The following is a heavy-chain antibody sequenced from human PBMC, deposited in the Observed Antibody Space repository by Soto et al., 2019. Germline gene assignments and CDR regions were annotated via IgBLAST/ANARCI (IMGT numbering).Heavy chain of an antibody. CDR1: GGSFSGYY. CDR2: INHSGST. J-gene: IGHJ4*02. Sequence: ASETLSLTCAVYGGSFSGYYWSWIRQPPGKGLEWIGEINHSGSTNYNPSLKSRVTISVDTSKNQFSLKLSSVTAADTAVYYCASHLVGHSLDYWGQGTLVTVSS. V-gene: IGHV4-34*01. CDR3: ASHLVGHSLDY. D-gene: IGHD3-9*01.